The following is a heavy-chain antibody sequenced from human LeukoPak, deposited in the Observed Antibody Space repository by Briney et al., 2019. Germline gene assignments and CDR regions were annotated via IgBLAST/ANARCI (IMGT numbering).Heavy chain of an antibody. CDR1: GFIFSSNG. V-gene: IGHV3-30*03. Sequence: GRSLRLSCAASGFIFSSNGMHWVRQAPGKGLEWVAVISYDGSNKYYADSVRGRFTIARDNSKNTLYLQMNSLRAEDTAVYYCARLPARDGGGFDYWGQGTLVTVSS. CDR3: ARLPARDGGGFDY. CDR2: ISYDGSNK. D-gene: IGHD3-16*01. J-gene: IGHJ4*02.